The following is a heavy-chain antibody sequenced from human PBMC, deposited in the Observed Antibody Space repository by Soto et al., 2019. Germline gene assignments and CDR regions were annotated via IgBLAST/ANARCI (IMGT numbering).Heavy chain of an antibody. D-gene: IGHD2-2*01. CDR2: IWYDGSNK. CDR3: ARDPTDIVVVPAGPDY. CDR1: GFTFSSYG. V-gene: IGHV3-33*08. J-gene: IGHJ4*02. Sequence: GGSLRLSCAASGFTFSSYGMHWVRQAPGKGLEWVAVIWYDGSNKYYADSVKGRFTISRDNSKNTLYLQMNSLRAEDTAVYYCARDPTDIVVVPAGPDYWGQGTLVTVSS.